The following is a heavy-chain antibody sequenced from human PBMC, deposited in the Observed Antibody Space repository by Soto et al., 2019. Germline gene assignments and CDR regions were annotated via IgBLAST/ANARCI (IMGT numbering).Heavy chain of an antibody. V-gene: IGHV1-69*01. CDR3: ARVLYYGSGSYSPYGMDV. CDR1: GVSFNNNG. CDR2: VSPPFRTS. J-gene: IGHJ6*02. Sequence: VQLVQSGAEVKKLGSSVKVSCKTSGVSFNNNGIGWVRQAPGHGLEWMGGVSPPFRTSNYARKFQGRISITADASTGTVNMELSSLTSEDTAQYYCARVLYYGSGSYSPYGMDVWGQGTTVTVSS. D-gene: IGHD3-10*01.